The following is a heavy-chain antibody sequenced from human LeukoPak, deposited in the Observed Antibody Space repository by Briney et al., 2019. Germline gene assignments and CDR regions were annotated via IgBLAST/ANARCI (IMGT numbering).Heavy chain of an antibody. V-gene: IGHV4-39*07. CDR2: IYYSGST. CDR1: GGSISSSSYY. CDR3: ARVGSLLRWYPRYYYMDV. J-gene: IGHJ6*03. Sequence: PSETLSLTCTVSGGSISSSSYYWGWIRQPPGKGLEWIGSIYYSGSTYNNPSLKSRVTISVDTSKNQFSLKLSSVTAADTAVYYCARVGSLLRWYPRYYYMDVWGKGTTVTVSS. D-gene: IGHD4-23*01.